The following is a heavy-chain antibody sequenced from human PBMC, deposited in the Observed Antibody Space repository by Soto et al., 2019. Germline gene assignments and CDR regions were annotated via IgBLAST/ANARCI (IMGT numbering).Heavy chain of an antibody. CDR3: ARESEDLTSNFDY. CDR2: ISSTTNYI. J-gene: IGHJ4*02. V-gene: IGHV3-21*06. CDR1: GFTFTRYS. Sequence: EVQLVESGGXXVKPGGSLRLSCAASGFTFTRYSMNWVRQAPGKGLEWVSSISSTTNYIYYVDSMKGRFTISRDNAKNSLYLEMNSLRAEDTAVYYCARESEDLTSNFDYWGQGTLVTVSS.